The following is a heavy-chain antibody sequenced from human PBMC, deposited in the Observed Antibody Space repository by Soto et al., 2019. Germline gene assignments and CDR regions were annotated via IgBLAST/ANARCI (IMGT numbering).Heavy chain of an antibody. D-gene: IGHD3-9*01. Sequence: QVQLQESGPGLVKPSETLSLTCTVSGGSITSSYWSWIRQPQGKGLEWLGYIYYSGSTNYNPSLNSRVTISVDTFKNQVSLNLSSVTAADTAVYFCARGLRYFDWWGHGNLVTVSS. CDR3: ARGLRYFDW. V-gene: IGHV4-59*01. CDR2: IYYSGST. J-gene: IGHJ4*01. CDR1: GGSITSSY.